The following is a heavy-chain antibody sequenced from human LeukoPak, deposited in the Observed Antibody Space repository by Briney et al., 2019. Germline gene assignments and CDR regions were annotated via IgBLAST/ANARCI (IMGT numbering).Heavy chain of an antibody. CDR3: ARAMVVVVTAAFDI. CDR2: IIPISGTA. J-gene: IGHJ3*02. Sequence: ASVKVSCRASGGTFSSYAISWVRQAPGQGLEWMGGIIPISGTANYAQKFQGRVTITTDESTSTAYMELSSLRSEDTAVYYCARAMVVVVTAAFDIWGQGTMVTVSS. V-gene: IGHV1-69*05. CDR1: GGTFSSYA. D-gene: IGHD2-21*02.